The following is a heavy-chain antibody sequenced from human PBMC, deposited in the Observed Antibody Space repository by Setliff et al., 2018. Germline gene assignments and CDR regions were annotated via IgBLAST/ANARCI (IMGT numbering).Heavy chain of an antibody. CDR2: ISYSGIT. V-gene: IGHV4-61*05. D-gene: IGHD1-1*01. CDR3: VREGYSEYFQD. CDR1: GGSIAGSSHY. J-gene: IGHJ1*01. Sequence: SETLSLTCNVSGGSIAGSSHYWDWIRQPPGKGLEWIGFISYSGITTYNVSLKSRVSISVDTSKNQLSLTLSSVTAADTAVYYCVREGYSEYFQDWGRGTLVTVSS.